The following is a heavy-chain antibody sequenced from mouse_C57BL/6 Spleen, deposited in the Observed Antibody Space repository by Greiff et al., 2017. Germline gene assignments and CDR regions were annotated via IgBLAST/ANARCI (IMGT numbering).Heavy chain of an antibody. CDR1: GYTFTNYW. V-gene: IGHV1-63*01. D-gene: IGHD2-12*01. CDR3: ARLYPNYFDY. J-gene: IGHJ2*01. Sequence: VQLQQSGAELVRPGTSVKMSCKASGYTFTNYWIGWAKQRPGHGLEWIGDIYPGGGYTNYNEKFKSKATLTADKSSSTAYMQFSSLTSEDSAIYYCARLYPNYFDYWGQGTTLTVSS. CDR2: IYPGGGYT.